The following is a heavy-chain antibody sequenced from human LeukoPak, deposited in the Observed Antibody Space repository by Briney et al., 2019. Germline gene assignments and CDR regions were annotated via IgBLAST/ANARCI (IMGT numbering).Heavy chain of an antibody. D-gene: IGHD5-18*01. Sequence: GGSLRLSCAASGFTFSRYSMNWVRQAPGKGLEWVSIISSGGGHPYYGDSVKGRFTISRDNAKNSLYLQMNSLRAEDTAVYYCAASTKHPAMVDYWGQGTLVTVSS. J-gene: IGHJ4*02. CDR2: ISSGGGHP. CDR3: AASTKHPAMVDY. V-gene: IGHV3-21*01. CDR1: GFTFSRYS.